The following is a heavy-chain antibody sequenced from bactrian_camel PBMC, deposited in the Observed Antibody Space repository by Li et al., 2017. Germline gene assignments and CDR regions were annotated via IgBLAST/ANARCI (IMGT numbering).Heavy chain of an antibody. D-gene: IGHD5*01. CDR1: GFTFSSYD. V-gene: IGHV3S40*01. CDR2: INSGGGTT. J-gene: IGHJ4*01. CDR3: ATSGVDWSFLR. Sequence: VQLVESGGGLVQPGGSLRLSCAASGFTFSSYDMSWVRQAPGKGLEWVSTINSGGGTTYYVDSLKGRFTISTDNAKNTVFLQMNSLKSDDTALYYCATSGVDWSFLRSGARGPRSPSP.